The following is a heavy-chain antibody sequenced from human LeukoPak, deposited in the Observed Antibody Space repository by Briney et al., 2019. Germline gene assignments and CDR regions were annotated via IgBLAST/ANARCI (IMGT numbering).Heavy chain of an antibody. V-gene: IGHV3-7*01. CDR3: AKDKFEGTLYAFDI. Sequence: GGSLRLSCAASGFTLSSYWMSWVRQAPGKGLEWVANIKEDGGEKYYVDSVKGRFTISRDNARNSLYLQMNSLRVEDTAVYYCAKDKFEGTLYAFDIWGQGTMVTVSS. J-gene: IGHJ3*02. CDR1: GFTLSSYW. D-gene: IGHD3-10*01. CDR2: IKEDGGEK.